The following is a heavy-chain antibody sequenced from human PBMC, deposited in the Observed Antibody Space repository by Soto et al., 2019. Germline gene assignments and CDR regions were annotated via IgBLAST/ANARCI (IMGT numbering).Heavy chain of an antibody. V-gene: IGHV3-30*18. CDR3: AKDLGYDYIWGSNFYYMDV. Sequence: GGSLRLSCAASGLTFSSYGMHWVRQAPGKGLEWVTIISYDGSNKYYADSVKGRFTISRDNSKNTLYPQMNSLRAEDTAVYYCAKDLGYDYIWGSNFYYMDVWGKGTTVTVSS. J-gene: IGHJ6*03. CDR1: GLTFSSYG. CDR2: ISYDGSNK. D-gene: IGHD3-16*01.